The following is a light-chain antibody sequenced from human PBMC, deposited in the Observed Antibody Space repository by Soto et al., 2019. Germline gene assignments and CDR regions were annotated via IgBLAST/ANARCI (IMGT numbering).Light chain of an antibody. CDR2: EGS. CDR3: CSYAGSSTL. V-gene: IGLV2-23*01. J-gene: IGLJ2*01. CDR1: SIDVGSYNL. Sequence: QSALTQPASLSRSPGQSLTISCTGTSIDVGSYNLVSWYQQHPGKAPKLIIYEGSKRPPGVSSRFSDSTSGNTASLTISGLQAEDEADYYCCSYAGSSTLFGGGTKVTVL.